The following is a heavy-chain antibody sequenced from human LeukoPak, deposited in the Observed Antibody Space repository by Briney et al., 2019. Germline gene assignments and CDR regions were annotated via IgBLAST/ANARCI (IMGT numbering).Heavy chain of an antibody. CDR3: ARGGLNWNDVGSY. J-gene: IGHJ4*02. CDR1: GYTFTSYA. V-gene: IGHV1-18*01. CDR2: IGAYSGDA. D-gene: IGHD1-20*01. Sequence: ASVRVSCKASGYTFTSYAISWVGQAPGQGLEWMGWIGAYSGDANYAQKLQGRVTMTTATSTSTAHMELRSLRSDATAVYYCARGGLNWNDVGSYWGQGTLVTVSS.